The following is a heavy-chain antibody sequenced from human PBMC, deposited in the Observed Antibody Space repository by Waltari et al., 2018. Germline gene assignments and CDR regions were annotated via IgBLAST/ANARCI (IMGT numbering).Heavy chain of an antibody. D-gene: IGHD3-10*01. CDR3: ARDGGNFGGYGMDV. CDR1: GGPFSSYA. V-gene: IGHV1-69*12. CDR2: SIPSFGTA. Sequence: QVQLVQSGAEVKKPGSSVKVSCKASGGPFSSYAIRWVRQAPGQGLEWRGGSIPSFGTANYAQKCQGRVTITADESTSTAYMELSSLRSEDTAVYYCARDGGNFGGYGMDVWGQGTTVTVSS. J-gene: IGHJ6*02.